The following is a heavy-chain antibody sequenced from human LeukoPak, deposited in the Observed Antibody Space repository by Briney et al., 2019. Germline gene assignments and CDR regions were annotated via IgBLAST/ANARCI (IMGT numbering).Heavy chain of an antibody. CDR1: GDTFSRYA. Sequence: SVKVSCKASGDTFSRYAISWVRQAPGQGLEWMGRIIPILAIPKYAQKFQARITITADKPTTTVYMELSSLRSGDTALYYCARDPGYNSTHLDSWGQGTLVTVSS. CDR3: ARDPGYNSTHLDS. J-gene: IGHJ4*02. V-gene: IGHV1-69*04. D-gene: IGHD2/OR15-2a*01. CDR2: IIPILAIP.